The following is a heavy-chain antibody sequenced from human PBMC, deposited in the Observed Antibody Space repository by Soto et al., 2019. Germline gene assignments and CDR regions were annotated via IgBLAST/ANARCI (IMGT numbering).Heavy chain of an antibody. CDR3: AKDANPRVLRFLEWLPKYYYYYGMDV. Sequence: GGSLRLSCAASGFTFSSYCMHWVRQAPGKGLEWVAVISYDGSNKYYADSVKGRFTICRAKSKNTLYLQMNSLRAEDTAVYYCAKDANPRVLRFLEWLPKYYYYYGMDVWGQGTTVTVSS. V-gene: IGHV3-30*18. D-gene: IGHD3-3*01. CDR1: GFTFSSYC. J-gene: IGHJ6*02. CDR2: ISYDGSNK.